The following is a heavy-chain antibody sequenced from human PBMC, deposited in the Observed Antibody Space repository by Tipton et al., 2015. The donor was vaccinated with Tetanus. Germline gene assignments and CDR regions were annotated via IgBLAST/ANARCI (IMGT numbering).Heavy chain of an antibody. V-gene: IGHV3-33*01. CDR2: IWYDGTTK. J-gene: IGHJ1*01. Sequence: RSLRLSCAASGFSFSTYNFHWVRQAPGKGLEWVAVIWYDGTTKYYADSVNGRFTISRDNSKNTLLLQMNSLRAEDTAVYYCARETSLTTSYWGQGTLVTVSS. D-gene: IGHD4-17*01. CDR1: GFSFSTYN. CDR3: ARETSLTTSY.